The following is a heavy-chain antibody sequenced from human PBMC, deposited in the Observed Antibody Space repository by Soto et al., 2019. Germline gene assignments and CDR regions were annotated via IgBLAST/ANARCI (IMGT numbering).Heavy chain of an antibody. CDR3: ARSQGSSTSLEIYYYYYYGMDV. J-gene: IGHJ6*02. CDR2: IIPIPGTA. CDR1: GGPFSSYA. Sequence: SVKVSCKVSGGPFSSYASSWVRQAPGQGLEWMGGIIPIPGTANYAQKFQDRVTITADESTSTAYMELSSLRSEDTAVYYCARSQGSSTSLEIYYYYYYGMDVWGQGTTVTVSS. V-gene: IGHV1-69*13. D-gene: IGHD2-2*01.